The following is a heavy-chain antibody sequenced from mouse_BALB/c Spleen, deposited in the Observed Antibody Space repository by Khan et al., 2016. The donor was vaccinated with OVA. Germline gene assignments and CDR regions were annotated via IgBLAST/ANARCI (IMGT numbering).Heavy chain of an antibody. CDR1: GYTFTTYW. V-gene: IGHV1-7*01. D-gene: IGHD2-5*01. CDR2: IDPSTGYT. J-gene: IGHJ3*01. Sequence: VQLVESGAELAKPGASVKMSCKASGYTFTTYWMHWVKQRPGQGLEWIGYIDPSTGYTEYNQKFKDKAILTTDKSSSTAYMQLSSLTSEDSAVYDCARRGLYSIFAYWGQGTLVTVSA. CDR3: ARRGLYSIFAY.